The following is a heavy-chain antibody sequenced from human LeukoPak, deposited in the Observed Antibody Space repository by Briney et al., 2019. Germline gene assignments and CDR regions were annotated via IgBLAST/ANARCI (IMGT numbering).Heavy chain of an antibody. CDR2: ISGSGGST. CDR3: AKGGYYDSSGYYLFDY. V-gene: IGHV3-23*01. D-gene: IGHD3-22*01. J-gene: IGHJ4*02. CDR1: GFTFSSYG. Sequence: GGSLRLSCAASGFTFSSYGMSWVRQAPGKGLEWVSAISGSGGSTYYADSVKGRFTISRDNSKNTLYLQMNSLRAEDTAVYYCAKGGYYDSSGYYLFDYWGQGTLVTVSS.